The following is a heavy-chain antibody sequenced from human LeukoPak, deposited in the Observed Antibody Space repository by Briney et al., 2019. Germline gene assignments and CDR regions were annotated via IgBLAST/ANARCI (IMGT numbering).Heavy chain of an antibody. J-gene: IGHJ4*02. D-gene: IGHD3-9*01. CDR1: GFTFSSYV. V-gene: IGHV3-30-3*01. CDR3: ARDFGWLSGFDY. Sequence: TGRSLRLSCAASGFTFSSYVMHWVGQAPGEGLEWVAVISFDGSNKYYGDSLKGRFTISRDNSKNTLYLQMNSLRGEDMAIYYCARDFGWLSGFDYWGQGTLVTVSS. CDR2: ISFDGSNK.